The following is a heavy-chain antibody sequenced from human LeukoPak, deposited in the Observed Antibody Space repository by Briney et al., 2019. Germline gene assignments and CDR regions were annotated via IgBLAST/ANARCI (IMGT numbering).Heavy chain of an antibody. CDR2: ISAYNGNT. D-gene: IGHD6-13*01. CDR1: GYTCTSYG. CDR3: ARDRQQQLAFDY. J-gene: IGHJ4*02. V-gene: IGHV1-18*01. Sequence: ASVKVCCEASGYTCTSYGISWVRQAPGQGHEWMGWISAYNGNTNYAQKLQGRVTMTTDTSTSTAYMELRSLRSDDTAVYYCARDRQQQLAFDYWGQGTLVTVSS.